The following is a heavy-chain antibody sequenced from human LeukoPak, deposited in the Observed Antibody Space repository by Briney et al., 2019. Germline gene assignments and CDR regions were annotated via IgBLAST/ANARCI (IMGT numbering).Heavy chain of an antibody. J-gene: IGHJ3*02. Sequence: KAGGSLRLSCAASGFTFSSYSMNWVRQAPGKGLEWVSSISSSSSYIYYADSVKGRFTISRDNAKNSLYLQMNSLRAEDTAVYYCARDALGNASDIWGQGTMVTVSS. CDR3: ARDALGNASDI. CDR1: GFTFSSYS. V-gene: IGHV3-21*01. CDR2: ISSSSSYI.